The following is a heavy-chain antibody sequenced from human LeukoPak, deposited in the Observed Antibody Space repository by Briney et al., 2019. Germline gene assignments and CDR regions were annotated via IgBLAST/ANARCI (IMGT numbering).Heavy chain of an antibody. CDR3: ASGVSGYYYIDY. Sequence: GGSLRLSCAASGFTFSSYDMNWVRQAPGKGLEWVSVISNDGSYKYYADSVKGRFTISRDNAKNTLYLQMNSLRAEDTAVYYCASGVSGYYYIDYWSQGTLVTVSS. CDR1: GFTFSSYD. V-gene: IGHV3-30-3*01. D-gene: IGHD3-22*01. J-gene: IGHJ4*02. CDR2: ISNDGSYK.